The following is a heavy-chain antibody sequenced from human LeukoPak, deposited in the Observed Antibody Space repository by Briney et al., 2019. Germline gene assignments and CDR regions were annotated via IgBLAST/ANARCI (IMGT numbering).Heavy chain of an antibody. CDR3: VKATPLWFGRTTRVVPDYFDY. J-gene: IGHJ4*02. Sequence: GGSLRLSCAASGFTFSDYAMHWVRQAPGKGLEWVAVMSYDGSNKYYADSVKGRFTTSRDNSKNTLYLQMSSLRAEDTAVYYCVKATPLWFGRTTRVVPDYFDYWGQGTLVTVSS. CDR2: MSYDGSNK. CDR1: GFTFSDYA. V-gene: IGHV3-30*14. D-gene: IGHD3-10*01.